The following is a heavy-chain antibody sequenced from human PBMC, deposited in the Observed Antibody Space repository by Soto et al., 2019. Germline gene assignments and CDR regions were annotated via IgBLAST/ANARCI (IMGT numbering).Heavy chain of an antibody. CDR1: GGSFTSNNW. CDR2: IYRTGST. J-gene: IGHJ4*02. CDR3: ASRDPGTSVDY. D-gene: IGHD1-7*01. V-gene: IGHV4-4*02. Sequence: SETLSLTCAVSGGSFTSNNWWTWVRQPPGQGLEWIGEIYRTGSTNYNPSLKSRVTISLDKSENQYPLKVTSLTAADTAVYYCASRDPGTSVDYWGQGTLVTVSS.